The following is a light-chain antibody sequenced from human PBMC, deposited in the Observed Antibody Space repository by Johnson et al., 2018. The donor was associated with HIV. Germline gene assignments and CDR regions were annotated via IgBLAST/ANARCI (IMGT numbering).Light chain of an antibody. J-gene: IGLJ1*01. CDR2: EKN. Sequence: QLVLTQPPSVSAAPGQKVTISCSGSSSNIGNNYVSWYQQLPGTAPKLLIYEKNTRPSGIPDRFSASKSGTSATLDITGRQPGDEAYYYCAAWASGLGAHYVFGTGTKVTVL. CDR1: SSNIGNNY. V-gene: IGLV1-51*02. CDR3: AAWASGLGAHYV.